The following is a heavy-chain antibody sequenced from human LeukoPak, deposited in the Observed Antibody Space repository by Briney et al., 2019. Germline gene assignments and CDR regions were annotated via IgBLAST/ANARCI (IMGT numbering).Heavy chain of an antibody. D-gene: IGHD2-2*01. Sequence: PETLSLTCTVSGYSISSGYSWGWIRQPPGKGLEWIGYIYYSGSTNYNPSLKSRVTISVDTPKNQFSLKLSAVTAPDTAVYYCARRTPLGPGRYYGMDVWGQGTTVTVSS. CDR3: ARRTPLGPGRYYGMDV. CDR2: IYYSGST. V-gene: IGHV4-38-2*02. CDR1: GYSISSGYS. J-gene: IGHJ6*02.